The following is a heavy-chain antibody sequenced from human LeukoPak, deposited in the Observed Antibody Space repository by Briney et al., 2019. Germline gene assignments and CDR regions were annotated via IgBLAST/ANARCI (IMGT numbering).Heavy chain of an antibody. V-gene: IGHV3-30*04. CDR3: ARPKLRYFDWYDAFDI. CDR1: GFTFSSYA. D-gene: IGHD3-9*01. J-gene: IGHJ3*02. Sequence: GGSLRLSCAASGFTFSSYAMHWVRQAPGKGLEWVAVISYDGSNKYYADSVKGRFTISRDNSRNTLYLQMNSLRAEDTAVYYCARPKLRYFDWYDAFDIWGQGTMVTVSS. CDR2: ISYDGSNK.